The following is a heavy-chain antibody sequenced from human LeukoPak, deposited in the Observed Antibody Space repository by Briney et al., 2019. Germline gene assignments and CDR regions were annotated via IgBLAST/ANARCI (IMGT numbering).Heavy chain of an antibody. Sequence: GGSLRLSCATSGFTFSSYAMSWVRQAPGKGLEWVSAISGSGGSTYYADSVKGRFTISRDNSKNTLYLQMNSRRAEDTAVYYCARELHAVLWWDHWGQGTLVTVSS. CDR2: ISGSGGST. J-gene: IGHJ4*02. D-gene: IGHD2-21*01. V-gene: IGHV3-23*01. CDR1: GFTFSSYA. CDR3: ARELHAVLWWDH.